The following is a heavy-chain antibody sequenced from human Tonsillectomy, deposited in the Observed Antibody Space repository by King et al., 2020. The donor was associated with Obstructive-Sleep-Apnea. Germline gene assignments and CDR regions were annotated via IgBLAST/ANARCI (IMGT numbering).Heavy chain of an antibody. D-gene: IGHD1-26*01. CDR1: GFTFGDYG. J-gene: IGHJ4*02. V-gene: IGHV3-49*03. Sequence: DVQLVESGGGLVQPGRSLRLSCRASGFTFGDYGLNWFRQAPGKGLEWVGYISSKPYGGTTQYAAFVKGRFTISRNDSKSIAYLQMNSLKTEDTALYHCSSDGSFGYWGQGTLVTVSS. CDR3: SSDGSFGY. CDR2: ISSKPYGGTT.